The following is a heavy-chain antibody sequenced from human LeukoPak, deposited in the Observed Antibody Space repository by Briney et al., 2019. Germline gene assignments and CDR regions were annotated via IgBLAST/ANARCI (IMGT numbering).Heavy chain of an antibody. D-gene: IGHD6-19*01. Sequence: ASVKVSCKASGYTFTGYYMHWVRQAPGQGLEWMGWINPNSGGTSYAQKFQGRVTMTRDTSISTAYMELSRLRSDDTAVYYCARESSGWTNWFDPWGQGTLVTVSS. CDR3: ARESSGWTNWFDP. J-gene: IGHJ5*02. CDR2: INPNSGGT. V-gene: IGHV1-2*02. CDR1: GYTFTGYY.